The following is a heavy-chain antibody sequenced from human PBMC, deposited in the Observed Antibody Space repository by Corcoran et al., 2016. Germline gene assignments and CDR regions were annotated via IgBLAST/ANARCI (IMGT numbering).Heavy chain of an antibody. Sequence: QVQLVQSGAEVKKPGASVKVSCKASGYTFTGYYMHWVRQAPGQGLEWMGWINPNSGGTNYAQKFQGRVTMTRDTSISTAYMELSRLRSDDTAVYYCARSRKNSGSYLYFDYWGQGTLVTVSS. V-gene: IGHV1-2*02. D-gene: IGHD1-26*01. J-gene: IGHJ4*02. CDR2: INPNSGGT. CDR3: ARSRKNSGSYLYFDY. CDR1: GYTFTGYY.